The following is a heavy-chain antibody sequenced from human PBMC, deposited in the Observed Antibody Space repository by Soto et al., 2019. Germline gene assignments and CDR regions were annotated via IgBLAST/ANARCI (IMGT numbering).Heavy chain of an antibody. Sequence: GGSLRLSCAASGFTFRVYGIHWVRQAPGNGLEWVSAISYDGTNTNYADSVKGRFTISRDNSKNTLYLQMNSLRPEDTAVYYCAKDSGGRGYTYGYYFDYWGRGTLVTVSS. CDR3: AKDSGGRGYTYGYYFDY. J-gene: IGHJ4*01. CDR2: ISYDGTNT. D-gene: IGHD5-18*01. CDR1: GFTFRVYG. V-gene: IGHV3-30*18.